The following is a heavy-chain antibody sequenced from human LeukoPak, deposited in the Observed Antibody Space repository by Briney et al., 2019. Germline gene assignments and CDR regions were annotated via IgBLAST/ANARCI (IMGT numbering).Heavy chain of an antibody. CDR1: GGSISSSSYY. Sequence: SETLSLTCTVSGGSISSSSYYWGWIRQPPGEGLEWIGEINHSGSTNYNPSLKSRVTISVDTSKNQFSLKLSSVTAADTAVYYCARLQDYGDLFPLGAFDIWGQGTMVTVSS. J-gene: IGHJ3*02. CDR2: INHSGST. D-gene: IGHD4-17*01. CDR3: ARLQDYGDLFPLGAFDI. V-gene: IGHV4-39*07.